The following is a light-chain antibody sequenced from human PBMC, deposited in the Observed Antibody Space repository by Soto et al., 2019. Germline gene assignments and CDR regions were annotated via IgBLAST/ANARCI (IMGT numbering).Light chain of an antibody. Sequence: DIQMTQSPSTLSASVGDRVTITCRASQSISTWLAWYQQKPGKAPKVLIYDASSLESGVPSRFSGSGSGTEFTLTISSLQPDDSATYYCQHFSSYSGTFGQGTKLEIK. CDR1: QSISTW. CDR3: QHFSSYSGT. V-gene: IGKV1-5*01. CDR2: DAS. J-gene: IGKJ2*01.